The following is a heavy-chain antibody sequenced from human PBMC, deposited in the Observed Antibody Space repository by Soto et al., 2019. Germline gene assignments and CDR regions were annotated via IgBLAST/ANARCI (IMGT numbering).Heavy chain of an antibody. Sequence: QVQLVQSGAEVKKPGSSVKVSCKASGGTFGSYGLSWVRQAPGQGLEWMGGILPIFGSANYAKKFQGRVTITADISTSTAYMELSSLRSEDTAVYSCAREAGYNFGPFDYWGQGALVTVSS. D-gene: IGHD5-12*01. J-gene: IGHJ4*02. CDR3: AREAGYNFGPFDY. V-gene: IGHV1-69*14. CDR1: GGTFGSYG. CDR2: ILPIFGSA.